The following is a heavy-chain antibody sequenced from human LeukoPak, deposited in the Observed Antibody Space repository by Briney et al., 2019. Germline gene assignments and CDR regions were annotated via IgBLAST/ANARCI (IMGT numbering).Heavy chain of an antibody. D-gene: IGHD1-14*01. CDR2: ISSGGSTT. Sequence: GGSLRLSCAASGFTFSSYSMNWVRQAPGKGLEWVSYISSGGSTTYYAGSVKGRFTVSRDNAKNPLYLQMNSLRAEDTAVYYCARDHMVYDYWGQGTLVTVSS. CDR1: GFTFSSYS. V-gene: IGHV3-48*04. CDR3: ARDHMVYDY. J-gene: IGHJ4*02.